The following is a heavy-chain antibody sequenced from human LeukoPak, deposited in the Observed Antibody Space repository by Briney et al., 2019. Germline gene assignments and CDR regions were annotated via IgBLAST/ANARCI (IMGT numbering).Heavy chain of an antibody. CDR1: GGTFISYA. Sequence: GASVKVSCKASGGTFISYAISWVRQAPGQGLEWMGRIIPILGIANYAQKFQGGVTITADKSTSTAYMELSSLRSEDTAVYYCARDYDSSGYYRNWFDPWGQGTLVTVSS. CDR3: ARDYDSSGYYRNWFDP. J-gene: IGHJ5*02. D-gene: IGHD3-22*01. V-gene: IGHV1-69*04. CDR2: IIPILGIA.